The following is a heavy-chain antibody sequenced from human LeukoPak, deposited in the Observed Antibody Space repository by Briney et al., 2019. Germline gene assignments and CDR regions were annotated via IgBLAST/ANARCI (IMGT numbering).Heavy chain of an antibody. J-gene: IGHJ5*02. V-gene: IGHV4-59*01. CDR3: ARATASLGIQLWTGRFDP. CDR2: IYYSGST. Sequence: SETLSLTCTVSGGSISSYYWSWVRQPPGKGLEWIGYIYYSGSTNYNPSLKSRVTISVGTSKNQFSLKLSSVTAADTAVYYCARATASLGIQLWTGRFDPWGQGTLVTVSS. CDR1: GGSISSYY. D-gene: IGHD5-18*01.